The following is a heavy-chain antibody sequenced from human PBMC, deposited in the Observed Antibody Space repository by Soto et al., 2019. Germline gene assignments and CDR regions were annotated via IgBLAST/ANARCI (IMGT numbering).Heavy chain of an antibody. CDR1: GASISTNNW. D-gene: IGHD6-13*01. J-gene: IGHJ4*02. V-gene: IGHV4-4*02. Sequence: SETLSLTCAVSGASISTNNWWSWVRQPPGKGLEWIGEVYHSGSTNCNPSLKSRVTISIDKSKNQFSLRLTSMTAADTAVYYCAVPGAGDFDYWSQGTMVTVSS. CDR2: VYHSGST. CDR3: AVPGAGDFDY.